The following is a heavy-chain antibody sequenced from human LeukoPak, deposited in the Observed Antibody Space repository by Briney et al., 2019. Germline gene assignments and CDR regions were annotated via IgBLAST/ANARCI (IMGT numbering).Heavy chain of an antibody. V-gene: IGHV3-43D*03. CDR3: AKDMAPYCSSTSCYTPGFDY. Sequence: PGGSLRLSCAASGFTFDDYAMHWIRQAPGKGLEWVSLISWDGGSTYYADSVKGRFTISRDNSKNSLYLQMNSLRAEDTALYYCAKDMAPYCSSTSCYTPGFDYWGQGTLVTVSS. D-gene: IGHD2-2*02. J-gene: IGHJ4*02. CDR1: GFTFDDYA. CDR2: ISWDGGST.